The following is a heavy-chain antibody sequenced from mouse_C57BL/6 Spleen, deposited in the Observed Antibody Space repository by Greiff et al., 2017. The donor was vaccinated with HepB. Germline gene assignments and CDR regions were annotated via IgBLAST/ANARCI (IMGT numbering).Heavy chain of an antibody. CDR2: GQGLEWIG. V-gene: IGHV1-87*01. D-gene: IGHD1-1*01. CDR1: YTFS. CDR3: SEDSAVYYCASHYYGSSSYAMDY. J-gene: IGHJ4*01. Sequence: QVQLQQSGPELARPWASVKISCQAFYTFSRRVHFAIRDTHYWMQWVKQRPGQGLEWIGAIYPGNGDTSYNPKFKGKATLTAEKSSSTAYMQLSSLTSEDSAVYYCASHYYGSSSYAMDYWGQGTSVTVSS.